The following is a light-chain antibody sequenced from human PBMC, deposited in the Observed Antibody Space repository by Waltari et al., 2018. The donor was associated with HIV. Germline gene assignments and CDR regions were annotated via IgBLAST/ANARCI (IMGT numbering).Light chain of an antibody. CDR3: QQYYSTPPT. V-gene: IGKV4-1*01. CDR1: QSVLYSSNNKNY. Sequence: DIVMTQSPDSLAVSLGERATINCKSSQSVLYSSNNKNYLAWYQQKPVQPPKLLIYWASTRESGVPDRFSGSGSGTDFTLTISSLQAEDVAVYYCQQYYSTPPTFGGGTKVEIK. J-gene: IGKJ4*01. CDR2: WAS.